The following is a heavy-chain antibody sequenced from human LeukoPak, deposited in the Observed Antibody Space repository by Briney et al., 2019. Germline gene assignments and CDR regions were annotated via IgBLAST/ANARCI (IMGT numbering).Heavy chain of an antibody. CDR2: ISSSSSTI. CDR1: GFTFSSFS. CDR3: ARALTTADPYFDY. Sequence: GGSLRLSCAASGFTFSSFSMNWVRQAPGKGLEWVSYISSSSSTIYYADSVKGRFTISRDNSKNTLYLQMNSLRAEDTAVYYCARALTTADPYFDYWGQGTLVTVSS. D-gene: IGHD4-17*01. V-gene: IGHV3-48*01. J-gene: IGHJ4*02.